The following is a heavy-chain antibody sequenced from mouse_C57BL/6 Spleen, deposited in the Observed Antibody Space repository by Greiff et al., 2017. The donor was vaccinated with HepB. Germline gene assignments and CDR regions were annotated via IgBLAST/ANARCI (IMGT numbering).Heavy chain of an antibody. CDR1: GYAFSSYW. J-gene: IGHJ4*01. Sequence: QVQLKQSGAELVKPGASVKISCKASGYAFSSYWMNWVKQRPGKGLEWIGQIYPGDGDTNYNGKFKGKATLTADKSSSTAYMQLSNLTSEDSAVYFCARYYGNYYAMDYWGQGTSVTVSS. CDR2: IYPGDGDT. D-gene: IGHD2-1*01. CDR3: ARYYGNYYAMDY. V-gene: IGHV1-80*01.